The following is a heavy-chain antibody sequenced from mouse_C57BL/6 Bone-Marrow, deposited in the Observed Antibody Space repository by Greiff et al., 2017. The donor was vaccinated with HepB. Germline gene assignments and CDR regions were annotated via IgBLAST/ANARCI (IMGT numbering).Heavy chain of an antibody. CDR3: ARPMVTTFDY. Sequence: LQESGAELARPGASVKLSCKASGYTFTSYGISWVKQRTGQGLEWIGEIYPRSGNTYYNEKFKGKATLTADKSSSTAYMELRSLTSEDSAVYFCARPMVTTFDYWGQGTTLTVSS. V-gene: IGHV1-81*01. D-gene: IGHD2-2*01. CDR2: IYPRSGNT. CDR1: GYTFTSYG. J-gene: IGHJ2*01.